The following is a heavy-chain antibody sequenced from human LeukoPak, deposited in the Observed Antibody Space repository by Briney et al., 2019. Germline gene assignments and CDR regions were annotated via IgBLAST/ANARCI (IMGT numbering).Heavy chain of an antibody. Sequence: GGSLRLSCAAYGFTFSSCWMSWVRQAPGKGLEWVANIKQDGSEKYYVDSVKGRFTISRDNAKNSLYLQMNSLRAEDTAVYYCTKIAAAGFDYWGQGTLVTVSS. CDR2: IKQDGSEK. CDR3: TKIAAAGFDY. V-gene: IGHV3-7*03. D-gene: IGHD6-13*01. CDR1: GFTFSSCW. J-gene: IGHJ4*02.